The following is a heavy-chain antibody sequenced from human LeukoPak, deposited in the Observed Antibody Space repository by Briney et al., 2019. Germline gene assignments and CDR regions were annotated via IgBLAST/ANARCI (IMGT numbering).Heavy chain of an antibody. J-gene: IGHJ4*02. CDR3: ALLAVASDFDY. V-gene: IGHV3-11*04. CDR1: GGSISLTTYY. CDR2: IGSSGTTR. D-gene: IGHD6-19*01. Sequence: PSETLSLTCTVSGGSISLTTYYWAWLRQAPGKGLEWVSNIGSSGTTRYYADSVKGRFSISRDNAKNSLYLQMNSLRVEDTGVYYCALLAVASDFDYWGKGALVTVSS.